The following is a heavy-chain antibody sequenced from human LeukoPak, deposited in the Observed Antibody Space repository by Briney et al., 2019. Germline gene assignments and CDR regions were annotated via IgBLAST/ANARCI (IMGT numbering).Heavy chain of an antibody. V-gene: IGHV3-33*01. Sequence: GGSLRLSCAASGFTFSSYGMHWVRQAPGKGLEWVAVIWCDGSNKYYADSVKGRFTISRDNSKNTLYLQMNSLRAEDTAAYYCARDTYDDYVPLDYWGQGTLVTVSS. CDR3: ARDTYDDYVPLDY. D-gene: IGHD4-17*01. J-gene: IGHJ4*02. CDR2: IWCDGSNK. CDR1: GFTFSSYG.